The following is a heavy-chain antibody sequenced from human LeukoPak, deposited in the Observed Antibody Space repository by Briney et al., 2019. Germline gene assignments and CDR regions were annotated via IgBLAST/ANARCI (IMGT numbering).Heavy chain of an antibody. CDR2: ISGSGSTI. CDR1: GFTFSDYY. J-gene: IGHJ4*02. V-gene: IGHV3-11*01. Sequence: GGSLRLSCAASGFTFSDYYMSWIRQAPGKGLEWVSYISGSGSTIYYADSVKGRFTISRDNAKNSLYLQMNSLRAEDTAVYYCARSVTGNDPYFDYWGQGTLVTVSS. CDR3: ARSVTGNDPYFDY. D-gene: IGHD1-20*01.